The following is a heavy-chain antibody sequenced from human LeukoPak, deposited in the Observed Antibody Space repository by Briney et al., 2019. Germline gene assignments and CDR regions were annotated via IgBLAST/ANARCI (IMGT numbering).Heavy chain of an antibody. CDR3: ARVRNYDFWSGYDS. V-gene: IGHV3-64*01. J-gene: IGHJ4*02. CDR1: GFTFSNYV. D-gene: IGHD3-3*01. Sequence: GGSLRLSCAASGFTFSNYVMHWVRQAPGKGLEYVSAISSDGRNTYYANSVKGRSTISRDNSKNTLYLQMGSLRAEDMAVYYCARVRNYDFWSGYDSWGQGTLVTVSS. CDR2: ISSDGRNT.